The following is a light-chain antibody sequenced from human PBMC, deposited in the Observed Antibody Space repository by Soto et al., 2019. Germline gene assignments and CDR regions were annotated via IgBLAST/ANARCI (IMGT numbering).Light chain of an antibody. V-gene: IGKV3-20*01. CDR1: QGVNSTY. CDR2: AAS. Sequence: IVLTQSPVTLSLSPGERATLSCRASQGVNSTYVAWYQQKPGQAPRLLIYAASIRATGIPDRFSGSGSGTDFSLTISRLEPEDFVVYYCQHYGSSLTFGPGTKVDIK. CDR3: QHYGSSLT. J-gene: IGKJ3*01.